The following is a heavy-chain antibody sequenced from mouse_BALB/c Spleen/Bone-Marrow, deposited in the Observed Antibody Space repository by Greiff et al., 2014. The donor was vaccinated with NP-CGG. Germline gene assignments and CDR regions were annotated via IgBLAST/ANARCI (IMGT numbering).Heavy chain of an antibody. CDR1: GYTFTDKW. J-gene: IGHJ4*01. D-gene: IGHD2-4*01. Sequence: VQLQQSGAEFVMPGASVKMSCKASGYTFTDKWMHWVKKRPGQGLEWIGAIDTSDSYINYNQKFKGKASLTVDASSSTAYMHLSSLTSDDSAVYYCARGGHDFSLDYWGQGTSVIVSS. V-gene: IGHV1-69*01. CDR2: IDTSDSYI. CDR3: ARGGHDFSLDY.